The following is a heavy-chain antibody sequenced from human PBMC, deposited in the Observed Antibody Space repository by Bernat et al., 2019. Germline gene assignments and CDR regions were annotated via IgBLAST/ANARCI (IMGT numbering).Heavy chain of an antibody. CDR3: ARWESTLVPGAFDI. CDR2: IYYTGST. Sequence: QLQLQEPGPGLVKPSETLSLTCTVSGASISSSSYYWGWIRQPPGKGLEWIGSIYYTGSTYYSPSLKSRVTISVDTSKNQFSLKLISVTAADTAVYYCARWESTLVPGAFDIWGQGTMVTVSS. CDR1: GASISSSSYY. D-gene: IGHD3-10*01. J-gene: IGHJ3*02. V-gene: IGHV4-39*01.